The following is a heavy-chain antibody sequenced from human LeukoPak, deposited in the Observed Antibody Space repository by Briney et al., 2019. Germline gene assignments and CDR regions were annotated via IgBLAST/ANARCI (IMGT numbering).Heavy chain of an antibody. Sequence: SETLSLTCAVYGGSFSGYYWSWIRQPPGKGLEWIGEINHSGSTNYNPSLKSRVTISVDTSKNQFSLKLSSVTAADTAVYYCARGVSYMVYAIQDYWGQGTLVTVSS. CDR2: INHSGST. V-gene: IGHV4-34*01. CDR1: GGSFSGYY. J-gene: IGHJ4*02. CDR3: ARGVSYMVYAIQDY. D-gene: IGHD2-8*01.